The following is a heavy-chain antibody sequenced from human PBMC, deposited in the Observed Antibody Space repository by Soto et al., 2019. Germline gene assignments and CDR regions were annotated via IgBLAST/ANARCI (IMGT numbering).Heavy chain of an antibody. V-gene: IGHV4-59*01. J-gene: IGHJ6*02. CDR1: GGSISSYY. CDR2: IYYSGST. Sequence: SETLSLTCTVSGGSISSYYWSWIRQPPGKGLEWIGYIYYSGSTNYNPSLKSRVTISVDTSKNQFSLKLSSVTAADTAVYYCARAYDILTGYPGGYYYYGMDVWGQGTTVTISS. CDR3: ARAYDILTGYPGGYYYYGMDV. D-gene: IGHD3-9*01.